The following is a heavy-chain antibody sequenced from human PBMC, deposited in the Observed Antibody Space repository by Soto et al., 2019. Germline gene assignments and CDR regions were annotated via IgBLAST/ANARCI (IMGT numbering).Heavy chain of an antibody. V-gene: IGHV3-48*02. J-gene: IGHJ6*02. CDR3: ARGGRSSDNGMDV. CDR1: GFSFSTYS. D-gene: IGHD3-16*01. CDR2: ISSRSYTI. Sequence: EVQLVESGGGLVQPGGSLRLSCAASGFSFSTYSMNWVRQAPGKGLEWVSYISSRSYTIYYIDSVKGRFTISRDNAKSSLYLQMNSLRDEDTAVYYCARGGRSSDNGMDVWGQRTTVTVSS.